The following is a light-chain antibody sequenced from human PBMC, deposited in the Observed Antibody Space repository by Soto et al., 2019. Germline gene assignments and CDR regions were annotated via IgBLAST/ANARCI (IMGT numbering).Light chain of an antibody. CDR3: QQLYSYPYT. J-gene: IGKJ2*01. CDR2: VAS. Sequence: DNQLTQSPSFLSASVGDRVTITCRASQGISTYLAWYQQKSGKAPNLLIYVASTLQSGVPSRFSGSGSGTEFTVTISSLQPEDLAIYYCQQLYSYPYTFGQGTKLEI. CDR1: QGISTY. V-gene: IGKV1-9*01.